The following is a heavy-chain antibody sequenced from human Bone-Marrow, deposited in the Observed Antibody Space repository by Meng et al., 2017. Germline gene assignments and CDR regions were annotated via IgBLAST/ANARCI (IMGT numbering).Heavy chain of an antibody. CDR1: GYTFNNYA. J-gene: IGHJ6*02. CDR2: ISYDGSYK. CDR3: ARVVAPFGKCSGGTCYYGEDV. V-gene: IGHV3-30*03. Sequence: GESLKISCVASGYTFNNYAMHWVRQAPGKGLEWVAPISYDGSYKFYSDSVEGRFTISRDNSKRTLFLHMSSLRVEDTGVYYCARVVAPFGKCSGGTCYYGEDVWGQGTTVTVSS. D-gene: IGHD2-15*01.